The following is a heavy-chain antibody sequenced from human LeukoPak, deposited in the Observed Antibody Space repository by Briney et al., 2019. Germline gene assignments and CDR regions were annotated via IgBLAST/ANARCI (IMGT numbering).Heavy chain of an antibody. V-gene: IGHV4-4*07. CDR2: IYTSGST. Sequence: SETLSLTCTVSGGSISSYYWSWIRQPAGKGLEWIGRIYTSGSTNYNPSLKSRVTMSVDTSKNQFSLKLSSVTAADTAVYYCARPLWFGALYYYMDVWGKGTTVTVSS. CDR3: ARPLWFGALYYYMDV. D-gene: IGHD3-10*01. J-gene: IGHJ6*03. CDR1: GGSISSYY.